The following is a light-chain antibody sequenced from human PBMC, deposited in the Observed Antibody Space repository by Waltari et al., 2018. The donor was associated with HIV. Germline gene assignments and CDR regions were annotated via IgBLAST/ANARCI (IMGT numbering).Light chain of an antibody. Sequence: QSALTQPPSASGSPGQPVTISCTGSSSDVGRYNYVSWYQQHPGKAPKLIIYEVTKRPSGVPDRFSGSKSGNTASLTVSGLRAEDEADYYCSSYPGSFPWVFGGGTKLTVL. CDR1: SSDVGRYNY. CDR2: EVT. V-gene: IGLV2-8*01. J-gene: IGLJ3*02. CDR3: SSYPGSFPWV.